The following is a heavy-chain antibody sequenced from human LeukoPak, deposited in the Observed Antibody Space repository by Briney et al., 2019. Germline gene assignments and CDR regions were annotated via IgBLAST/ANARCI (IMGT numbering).Heavy chain of an antibody. CDR3: ARDSGTTGEVKFDP. CDR1: GYSISSGYY. Sequence: PSETLSLTCTVSGYSISSGYYWGWIRQPPGRGLEWIGSIYHSGSTYYNPSLKSRVTMSADTSRNHVSLTLNSVTAADTAVYYCARDSGTTGEVKFDPWGQGTLVTVSS. D-gene: IGHD3-10*01. J-gene: IGHJ5*02. CDR2: IYHSGST. V-gene: IGHV4-38-2*02.